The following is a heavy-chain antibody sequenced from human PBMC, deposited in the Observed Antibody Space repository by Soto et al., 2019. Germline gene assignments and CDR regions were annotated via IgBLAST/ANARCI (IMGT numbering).Heavy chain of an antibody. V-gene: IGHV1-2*02. CDR3: ARGDYGTGGYPFPYFDY. D-gene: IGHD2-8*02. CDR1: GYSFTGYY. J-gene: IGHJ4*02. CDR2: INPDSGAT. Sequence: HEHLVQSGAEVKRPGASLKVSCKASGYSFTGYYIHWVRQAPGQELEWMGWINPDSGATNYAQNCQGRVPLTSDTSISTASMDLTRLTSDDPAVYYCARGDYGTGGYPFPYFDYWGQGTLVIVSS.